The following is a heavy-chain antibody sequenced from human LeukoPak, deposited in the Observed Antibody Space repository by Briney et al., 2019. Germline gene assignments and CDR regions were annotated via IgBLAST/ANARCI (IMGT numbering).Heavy chain of an antibody. J-gene: IGHJ4*02. CDR1: GFTLSGST. V-gene: IGHV3-73*01. D-gene: IGHD3-10*01. CDR3: FCGVGGVRVRGLIINY. CDR2: IRSKANSYAT. Sequence: GGSLRLSCAPSGFTLSGSTMHWVRQASGTGLEWVGRIRSKANSYATTYAASVKGRFTISRDDSKNTAYLQMNSLKTEDTAVYYCFCGVGGVRVRGLIINYWGQGTLVTVSS.